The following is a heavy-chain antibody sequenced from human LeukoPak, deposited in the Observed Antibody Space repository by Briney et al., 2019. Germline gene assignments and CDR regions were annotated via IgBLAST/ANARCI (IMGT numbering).Heavy chain of an antibody. CDR2: MNPNSGNT. CDR3: ARDPGYSGYDLRARDYYFDH. J-gene: IGHJ4*02. Sequence: ASVKVSCKASGYTFTSYDINWVRQATGQGLEWMGWMNPNSGNTGYAQKFQGRVTMTRNTSISTAYMELSSLRSEDTAVYYCARDPGYSGYDLRARDYYFDHWGQGTLVTVSS. CDR1: GYTFTSYD. V-gene: IGHV1-8*01. D-gene: IGHD5-12*01.